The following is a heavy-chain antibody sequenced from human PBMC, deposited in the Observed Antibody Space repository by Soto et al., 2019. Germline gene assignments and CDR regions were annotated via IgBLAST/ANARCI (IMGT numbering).Heavy chain of an antibody. CDR2: INHGGSA. CDR3: ARYSSSWSKYVQH. CDR1: GGSLSGYY. Sequence: VQLQQWGAGLLKSSETLSLTCAVYGGSLSGYYWSWIRQTPGKRLEWIGDINHGGSANYNPSLKXXXXXXLXXSXXXXSLKXSXVIAADTAVYYCARYSSSWSKYVQHWGRGTLVTVSS. J-gene: IGHJ1*01. D-gene: IGHD6-13*01. V-gene: IGHV4-34*01.